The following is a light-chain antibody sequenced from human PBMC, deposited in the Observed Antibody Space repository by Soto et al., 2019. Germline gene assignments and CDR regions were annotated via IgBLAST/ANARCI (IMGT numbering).Light chain of an antibody. V-gene: IGKV4-1*01. CDR3: HQYYRPPLT. CDR2: SAS. J-gene: IGKJ4*01. CDR1: QSVLSSSNSKNF. Sequence: DIVLTQSPDSLAVSLGERATINCKSSQSVLSSSNSKNFIAWYQQRPGQSPRLLMYSASTRESGVPDRFSGSGSGTDFTLTINNLQAEDVAVYYCHQYYRPPLTFGGGTKVEIK.